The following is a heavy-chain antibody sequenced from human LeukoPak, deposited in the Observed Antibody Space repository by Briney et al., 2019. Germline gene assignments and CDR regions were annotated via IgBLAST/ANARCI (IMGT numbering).Heavy chain of an antibody. CDR3: ARGEKVTANIYYFDS. V-gene: IGHV3-23*01. D-gene: IGHD2-21*02. CDR2: VSGSGGST. CDR1: RFTFSNYG. Sequence: GGSLRLSCAASRFTFSNYGMSWVRQAPGKGLEWVSAVSGSGGSTYYADSVKGRFTISRDNSKNTLYMQMNSLRVEDTAVYYCARGEKVTANIYYFDSWGQGTLVTVSS. J-gene: IGHJ4*02.